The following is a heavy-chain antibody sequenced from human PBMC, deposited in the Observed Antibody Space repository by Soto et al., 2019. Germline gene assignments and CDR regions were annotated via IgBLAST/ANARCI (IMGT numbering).Heavy chain of an antibody. Sequence: EVQLVESGGGLVQPGGSLRLSCAASGFTFSSYAMHWVRQAPGKGLEYVSAISSNGGSTYYANSVKGRFTISRDNSKNTLYLHMGSLRAEDMAVYYCARCGRGYEFDYWGQGTLVTVSS. J-gene: IGHJ4*02. CDR2: ISSNGGST. CDR1: GFTFSSYA. CDR3: ARCGRGYEFDY. D-gene: IGHD5-12*01. V-gene: IGHV3-64*01.